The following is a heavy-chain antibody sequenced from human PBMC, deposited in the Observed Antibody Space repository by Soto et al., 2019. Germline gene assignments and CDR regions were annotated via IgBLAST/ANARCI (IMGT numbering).Heavy chain of an antibody. Sequence: GASVKVSCKASGFTFTSSAVQWVRQARGQRLEWIGWIVVGSGNTNYAQKFQERVTITRDMSTSTAYMELSSLRSEDTAVYYCAARYDYDSSGYHIYYYGMDVWGQGTTVTVSS. J-gene: IGHJ6*02. CDR3: AARYDYDSSGYHIYYYGMDV. V-gene: IGHV1-58*01. CDR2: IVVGSGNT. D-gene: IGHD3-22*01. CDR1: GFTFTSSA.